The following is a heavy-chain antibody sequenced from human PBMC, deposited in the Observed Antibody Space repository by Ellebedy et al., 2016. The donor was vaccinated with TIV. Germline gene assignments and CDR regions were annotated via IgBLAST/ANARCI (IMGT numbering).Heavy chain of an antibody. CDR1: GFTFSSYS. CDR3: ARETTGKDY. V-gene: IGHV3-21*01. D-gene: IGHD1-1*01. Sequence: GESLKISXAASGFTFSSYSMNWVRQAPGKGLEWVSSISSSSSYIYYADSVKGRFTISRDNAKNSLYLQMNSLRDEDTAVYYCARETTGKDYWGQGSLVTVSS. J-gene: IGHJ4*02. CDR2: ISSSSSYI.